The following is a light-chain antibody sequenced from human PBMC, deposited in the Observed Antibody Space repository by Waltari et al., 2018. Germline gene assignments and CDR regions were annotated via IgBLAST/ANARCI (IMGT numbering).Light chain of an antibody. Sequence: MLTQSPATLSLSSGETATLPCRASQRLTKYYLAWYQQKPGQAPRLRIYGASSRAAGIPERFRGSGSGTDYTLTISRREPEDYAMYYCQQYGSSILYTFGQGTKLEIK. CDR3: QQYGSSILYT. J-gene: IGKJ2*01. CDR1: QRLTKYY. V-gene: IGKV3-20*01. CDR2: GAS.